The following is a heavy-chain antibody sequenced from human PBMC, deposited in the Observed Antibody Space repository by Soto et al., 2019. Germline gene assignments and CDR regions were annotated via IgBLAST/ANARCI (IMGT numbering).Heavy chain of an antibody. CDR2: INQSGHA. D-gene: IGHD3-3*01. CDR3: GRGWRFDP. CDR1: GASLSSYQ. Sequence: ETLSLTCTVGGASLSSYQWIWIRQTPGQGLDWIGEINQSGHANSNPSLKSLITMSLDTSKKDFSLKLSSVTAADTSVYFCGRGWRFDPRGQGTLFTVSS. V-gene: IGHV4-34*10. J-gene: IGHJ5*02.